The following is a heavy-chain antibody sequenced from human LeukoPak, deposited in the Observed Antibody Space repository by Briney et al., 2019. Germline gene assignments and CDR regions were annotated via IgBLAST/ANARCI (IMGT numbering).Heavy chain of an antibody. J-gene: IGHJ4*02. Sequence: SVKVSCKASGGTFSSYAISWVRQAPGQGLEWMGRIIPIFGTANYAQKFQGRVTITTDESTSTAYMELSSLRSEDTAVYYCASRSGFTSVLPFDYWGQGTLVTVSS. CDR3: ASRSGFTSVLPFDY. V-gene: IGHV1-69*05. CDR1: GGTFSSYA. CDR2: IIPIFGTA. D-gene: IGHD3-10*01.